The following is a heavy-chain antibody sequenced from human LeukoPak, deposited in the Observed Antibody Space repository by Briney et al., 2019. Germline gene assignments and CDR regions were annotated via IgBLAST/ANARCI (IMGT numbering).Heavy chain of an antibody. J-gene: IGHJ3*02. CDR3: ARGATDYYDSSGYYIDGAFDI. V-gene: IGHV3-7*04. CDR1: GFTFSGYW. CDR2: IKQDGSEK. D-gene: IGHD3-22*01. Sequence: PGGSLRLSCAASGFTFSGYWMSWVRQAPGKGLEWVANIKQDGSEKYYVDSVKGRFTISRDNAKNSLYLQMNSLRAEDTAVYYCARGATDYYDSSGYYIDGAFDIWGQGTMVTVSS.